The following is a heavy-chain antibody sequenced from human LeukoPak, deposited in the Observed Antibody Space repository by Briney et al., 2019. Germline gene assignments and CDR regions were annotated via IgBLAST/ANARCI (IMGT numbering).Heavy chain of an antibody. V-gene: IGHV3-74*01. CDR1: GFTLSSYW. CDR2: SNSDGTRT. D-gene: IGHD1-1*01. Sequence: GGSLRLSCAASGFTLSSYWIHWVRQGPGKGLVWVSRSNSDGTRTSYADSVKGRFTISRDNAKNTLYLQMNSLRAEDTAVYYCAKSLRKVALEPFDYWGQGTLVTVSS. CDR3: AKSLRKVALEPFDY. J-gene: IGHJ4*02.